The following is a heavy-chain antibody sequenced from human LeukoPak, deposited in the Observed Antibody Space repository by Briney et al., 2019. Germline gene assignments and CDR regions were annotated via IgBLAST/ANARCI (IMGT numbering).Heavy chain of an antibody. J-gene: IGHJ4*02. D-gene: IGHD3-3*01. CDR1: GFTFSKAS. Sequence: GGSLRLSCAASGFTFSKASMSWVRQAPGKGLEWVDRLKSKTDGGTTDYAAPVKGRLTISRDDSINTLWLQMNSLKTEDTAVYSCTTGEWNWGQGTLVTVSS. CDR3: TTGEWN. V-gene: IGHV3-15*01. CDR2: LKSKTDGGTT.